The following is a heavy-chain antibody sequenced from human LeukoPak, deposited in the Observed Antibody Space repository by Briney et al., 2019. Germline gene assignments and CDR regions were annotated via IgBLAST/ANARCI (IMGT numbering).Heavy chain of an antibody. Sequence: GASVKVSCKASGYTFTSYAMHWVRQAPGQRLEWMGWINAGNGNTKYSQKFQGRVTITRDTSASTAYMELSSLRSEDTAVYYCARVVGYSYGVDYYFDYWGQGTLVTVSS. CDR1: GYTFTSYA. CDR3: ARVVGYSYGVDYYFDY. J-gene: IGHJ4*02. CDR2: INAGNGNT. D-gene: IGHD5-18*01. V-gene: IGHV1-3*01.